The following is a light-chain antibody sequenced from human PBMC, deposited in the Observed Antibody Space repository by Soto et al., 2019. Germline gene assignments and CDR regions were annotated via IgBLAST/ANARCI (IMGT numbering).Light chain of an antibody. CDR1: NSDIGLFSL. CDR2: EVS. V-gene: IGLV2-23*02. J-gene: IGLJ3*02. Sequence: QSAPIQPASVSGSPGQSITISCTGTNSDIGLFSLVSWYQQYPDKAPKLILYEVSKWPSGFPHRFSGSKSSNTASLTISGLQAEDEAVYYSCSYAGSRTWVFGGGTKLTVL. CDR3: CSYAGSRTWV.